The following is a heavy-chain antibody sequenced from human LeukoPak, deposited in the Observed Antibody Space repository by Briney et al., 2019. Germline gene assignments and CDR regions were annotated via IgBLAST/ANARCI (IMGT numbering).Heavy chain of an antibody. CDR3: VGAIYYDSSGPFFDY. Sequence: GGSLRLSCAASGFTFSSYAMSWVRQAPGKGLEWVSAISGSGGSTYYADSVKGRFSISRDNSKNTLYLQMNSLRAEDTAVYYCVGAIYYDSSGPFFDYWGQGTLVSVSS. J-gene: IGHJ4*02. CDR1: GFTFSSYA. D-gene: IGHD3-22*01. CDR2: ISGSGGST. V-gene: IGHV3-23*01.